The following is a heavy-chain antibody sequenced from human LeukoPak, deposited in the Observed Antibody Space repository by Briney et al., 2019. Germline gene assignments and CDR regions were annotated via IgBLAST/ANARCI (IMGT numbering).Heavy chain of an antibody. D-gene: IGHD6-19*01. V-gene: IGHV4-59*01. CDR1: GGSISSYY. J-gene: IGHJ4*02. Sequence: PSETLSLTCTVSGGSISSYYWSWIRQPPGKGLEWIGYIYYSGSTNYNPSLKSRITISVDTSKNQFSLKLSSVTAADTAVYYCARGPAVLSGWFRFDYWGQGTLVTVSS. CDR2: IYYSGST. CDR3: ARGPAVLSGWFRFDY.